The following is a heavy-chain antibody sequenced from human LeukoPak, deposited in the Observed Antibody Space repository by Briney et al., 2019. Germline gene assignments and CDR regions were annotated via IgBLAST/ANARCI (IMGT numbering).Heavy chain of an antibody. CDR2: INHSGST. CDR1: GGSFSGYY. Sequence: PSETLSLTCAVYGGSFSGYYWSWIRQPPGKGLEWIGEINHSGSTNYNPSLKSRVTISVDTPKNQFSLKLSSVTAADTAVYYRARGITIFGVVTIRWFDPWGQGTLVTVSS. D-gene: IGHD3-3*01. CDR3: ARGITIFGVVTIRWFDP. J-gene: IGHJ5*02. V-gene: IGHV4-34*01.